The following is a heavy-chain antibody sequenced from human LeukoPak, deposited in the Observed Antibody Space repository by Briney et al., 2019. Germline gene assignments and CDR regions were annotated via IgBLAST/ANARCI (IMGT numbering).Heavy chain of an antibody. Sequence: SETLSLTCAVYGGSFSGYYWSWIRQPPGKGLEWIGEIDHSGSTNYNPSLKSRVTISVDTSKNQFSLKLSSVTAADTAVYYCASTLWSGYYRDHWGQGTLVTVSS. CDR1: GGSFSGYY. D-gene: IGHD3-3*01. J-gene: IGHJ4*02. CDR2: IDHSGST. CDR3: ASTLWSGYYRDH. V-gene: IGHV4-34*01.